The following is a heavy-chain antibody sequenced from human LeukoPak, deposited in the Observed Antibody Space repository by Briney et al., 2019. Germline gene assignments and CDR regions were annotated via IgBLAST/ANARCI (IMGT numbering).Heavy chain of an antibody. CDR1: GFTFSSYG. Sequence: PGRSLRLSCAASGFTFSSYGMHWVRQAPGKGLEWVAVIWYDGSNKYYADSVKGRFTISRDNSKNTLYLQMNSLRAEDTAVYYCAKRAGYYFDYWGQGTLVTVSS. CDR2: IWYDGSNK. CDR3: AKRAGYYFDY. V-gene: IGHV3-33*06. J-gene: IGHJ4*02. D-gene: IGHD4/OR15-4a*01.